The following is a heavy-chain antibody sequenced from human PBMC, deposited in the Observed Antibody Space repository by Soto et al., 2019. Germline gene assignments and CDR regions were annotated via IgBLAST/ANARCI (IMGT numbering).Heavy chain of an antibody. Sequence: ESGGGLVQPGGSLRLSCAASGFSFSSYDIQWVRQAAGKGLEWVSAIGTAGDTHYSGSVKGRFTISRDNAKDFSYLQMNSLRVEDTAVYYCARDPSGWGLDVWGQGTTVTISS. CDR3: ARDPSGWGLDV. CDR1: GFSFSSYD. J-gene: IGHJ6*02. CDR2: IGTAGDT. D-gene: IGHD2-15*01. V-gene: IGHV3-13*01.